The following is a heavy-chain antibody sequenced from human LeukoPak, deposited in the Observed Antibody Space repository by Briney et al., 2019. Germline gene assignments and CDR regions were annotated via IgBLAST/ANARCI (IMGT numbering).Heavy chain of an antibody. CDR1: GFTFSSYG. J-gene: IGHJ3*01. V-gene: IGHV3-48*04. Sequence: GGSLRLSCAASGFTFSSYGMHWVRQAPGKGLQRISYMRRGSDVKTYADSVKGRFTISRDNDKNSLYLQMNSLTAEDTAIYYCAREVGGSRAFDVWGQGTMVTVSS. CDR3: AREVGGSRAFDV. CDR2: MRRGSDVK. D-gene: IGHD6-13*01.